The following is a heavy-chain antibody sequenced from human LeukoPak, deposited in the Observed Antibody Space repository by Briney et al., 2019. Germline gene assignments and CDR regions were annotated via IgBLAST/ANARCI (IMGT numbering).Heavy chain of an antibody. V-gene: IGHV3-23*01. D-gene: IGHD1-26*01. CDR2: ISGSGGST. CDR3: GNVGAGVGAATIYY. Sequence: GGSLRLSCAASVFTFSNYGMSWVRQAPGKGLEWVSGISGSGGSTYYADSVGRFSISRDNSKNTLYLQMTSLRGADTAAYYCGNVGAGVGAATIYYWGQGTLVTVSS. J-gene: IGHJ4*02. CDR1: VFTFSNYG.